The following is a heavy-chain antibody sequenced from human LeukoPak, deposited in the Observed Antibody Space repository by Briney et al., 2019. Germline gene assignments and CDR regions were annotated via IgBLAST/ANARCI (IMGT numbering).Heavy chain of an antibody. V-gene: IGHV1-24*01. CDR1: GYTLTELS. CDR2: FDPEDGET. J-gene: IGHJ4*02. CDR3: ATFLTYYDILTGSYYFDY. Sequence: ASVKVSCKVSGYTLTELSMHWVRQAPGKGLEWMGGFDPEDGETIYAQKFQGRVTMTEDTSTDTAYMELSSLRSEDTAVYYCATFLTYYDILTGSYYFDYWGQGTLVTVSS. D-gene: IGHD3-9*01.